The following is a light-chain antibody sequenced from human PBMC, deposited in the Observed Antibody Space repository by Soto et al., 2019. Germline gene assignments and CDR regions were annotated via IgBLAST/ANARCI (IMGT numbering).Light chain of an antibody. Sequence: DIQLTQSPSSLSASVGDRVIITCQASRDINRYLNWYQQKPGKAPKLLIYDASNLETGVPSRFSGSGSGTDFTFTISSLQPEDVATYYCQHHGNFPYTFGQGTKLGIK. CDR1: RDINRY. V-gene: IGKV1-33*01. J-gene: IGKJ2*01. CDR2: DAS. CDR3: QHHGNFPYT.